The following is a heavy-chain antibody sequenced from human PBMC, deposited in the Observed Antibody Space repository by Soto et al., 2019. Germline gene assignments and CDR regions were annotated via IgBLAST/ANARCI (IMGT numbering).Heavy chain of an antibody. CDR1: GYTFSKFS. D-gene: IGHD6-13*01. J-gene: IGHJ4*02. Sequence: GESPMIPCQCSGYTFSKFSIAWVRQLPGKGLEGMGIIYPGDYETTYSPSCHGKVTISADRSIGTAYLEWSSLEASDSAFYFCARSPRSRPYFDYWGQGALVTVSS. CDR2: IYPGDYET. CDR3: ARSPRSRPYFDY. V-gene: IGHV5-51*01.